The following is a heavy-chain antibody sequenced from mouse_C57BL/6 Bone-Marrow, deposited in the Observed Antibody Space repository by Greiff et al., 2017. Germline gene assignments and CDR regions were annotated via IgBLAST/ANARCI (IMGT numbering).Heavy chain of an antibody. CDR2: IDPSDSYT. D-gene: IGHD1-1*01. CDR3: ARTGSTAVVAAYYFGY. V-gene: IGHV1-50*01. CDR1: GYTFTSYW. Sequence: QVQLQQPGAELVKPGASVKLSCKASGYTFTSYWMQWVKQRPGQGLEWIGEIDPSDSYTNYNQKFKGKATVTVDTSSSTAYMHLSSLTSEDSAVYYCARTGSTAVVAAYYFGYWGQGTTLTVSS. J-gene: IGHJ2*01.